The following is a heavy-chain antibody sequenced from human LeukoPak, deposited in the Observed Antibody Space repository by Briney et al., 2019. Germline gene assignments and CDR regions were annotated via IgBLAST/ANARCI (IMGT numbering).Heavy chain of an antibody. V-gene: IGHV3-21*01. Sequence: GGSLRLSCAASGFTFSTYSMNWVRQAPGKGLEWVSSISSGSSYIYYADSLKGRFTISRDNAKNSLHLQVNSLRAEDTAVYYCARACYYGSGSIPCFDYWGQGTLVTVSS. D-gene: IGHD3-10*01. CDR1: GFTFSTYS. CDR2: ISSGSSYI. CDR3: ARACYYGSGSIPCFDY. J-gene: IGHJ4*02.